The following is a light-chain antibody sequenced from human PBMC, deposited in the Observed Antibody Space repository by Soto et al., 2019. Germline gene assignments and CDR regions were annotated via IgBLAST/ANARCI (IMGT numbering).Light chain of an antibody. V-gene: IGLV2-8*01. CDR1: SSDVGGYNY. CDR3: SSYGGRNNLL. CDR2: EVS. J-gene: IGLJ2*01. Sequence: QSALTQPPSASGSPGQSVTISCTGTSSDVGGYNYVSWYQQHPGEAPKVMIYEVSKRPSGVPDRFSGSKSGNTASLTVSGLQAEDEADYYCSSYGGRNNLLFGGGTKLTV.